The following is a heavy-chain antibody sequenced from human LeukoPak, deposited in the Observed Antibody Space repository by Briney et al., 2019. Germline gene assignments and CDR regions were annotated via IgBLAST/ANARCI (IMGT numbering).Heavy chain of an antibody. CDR1: GFTFSNYA. CDR2: IRGSGVNT. Sequence: GGSLRLSCAASGFTFSNYAMSWVRQAPGKGLEWVSAIRGSGVNTYYADSVKGRFTISRDNSKNTLYLQMNSLRAEDTAVYYCARNPPFSIAVRTYYYYYYGMDVWGQGTTVTVSS. V-gene: IGHV3-23*01. J-gene: IGHJ6*02. CDR3: ARNPPFSIAVRTYYYYYYGMDV. D-gene: IGHD6-19*01.